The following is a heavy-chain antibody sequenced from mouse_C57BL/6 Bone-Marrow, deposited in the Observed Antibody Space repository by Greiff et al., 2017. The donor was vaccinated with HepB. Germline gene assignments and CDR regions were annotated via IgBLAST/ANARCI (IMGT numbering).Heavy chain of an antibody. CDR2: IYPGSGST. V-gene: IGHV1-55*01. D-gene: IGHD1-1*01. Sequence: VQLQQPGAELVKPGASVKMSCKASGYTFTSYWITWVKQRPGQGLEWLGDIYPGSGSTNYNEKFKSKATLTVDTSSSTAYMQLSSLTSEDSAVYYCAREGYYGSSYWYFDVWGTGTTVTVSS. CDR1: GYTFTSYW. J-gene: IGHJ1*03. CDR3: AREGYYGSSYWYFDV.